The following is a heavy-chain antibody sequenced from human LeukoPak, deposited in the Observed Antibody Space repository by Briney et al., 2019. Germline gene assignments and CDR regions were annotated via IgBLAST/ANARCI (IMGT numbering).Heavy chain of an antibody. CDR3: AKDQQVGAAAYYFDS. V-gene: IGHV3-30*18. Sequence: GGSLRLSCAASGFTFSRYGLHWVRQAPGKGLEWVAVIANDGKDKKYADSVKGRLTISRDNSKSTLYLQMNSLRAEDTAVYCCAKDQQVGAAAYYFDSWGQGTLVTVSS. D-gene: IGHD6-13*01. J-gene: IGHJ4*02. CDR2: IANDGKDK. CDR1: GFTFSRYG.